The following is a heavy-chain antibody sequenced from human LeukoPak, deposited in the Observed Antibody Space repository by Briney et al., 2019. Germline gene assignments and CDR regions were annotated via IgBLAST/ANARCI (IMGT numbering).Heavy chain of an antibody. Sequence: PSETLSLTCTVSGYSISNYWGWIRQPPGKGLEWIGSMFHSGSTYYNPSLKSRVTMSVDTSKNQFSLKLSSVTAADTAVYYCARVRYNWNRDFDYWGQGTLVTVSS. D-gene: IGHD1-20*01. CDR3: ARVRYNWNRDFDY. J-gene: IGHJ4*02. CDR1: GYSISNY. V-gene: IGHV4-38-2*02. CDR2: MFHSGST.